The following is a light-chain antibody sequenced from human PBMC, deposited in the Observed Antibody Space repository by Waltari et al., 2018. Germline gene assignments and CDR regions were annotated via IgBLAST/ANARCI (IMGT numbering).Light chain of an antibody. J-gene: IGKJ1*01. CDR3: QMYVRLPVT. V-gene: IGKV3-20*01. CDR1: QSVSRV. Sequence: EIVLTQSPGTLSLSPGERATLSCRASQSVSRVLAWYQQRPGQAPMLLIYGASNRATGIPDRFSGSGSGTDFNLTISRLEPEDFAMYYCQMYVRLPVTFGQGTKVEIK. CDR2: GAS.